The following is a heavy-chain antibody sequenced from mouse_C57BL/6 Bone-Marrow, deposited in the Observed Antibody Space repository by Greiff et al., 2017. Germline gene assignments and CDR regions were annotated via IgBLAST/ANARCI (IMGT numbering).Heavy chain of an antibody. V-gene: IGHV1-54*01. CDR1: GYAFTNYL. Sequence: QVQLQQSGAELVRPGTSVKVSCKASGYAFTNYLIEGVKQRPGQGLELIGVINPGSGGTNYNEKFKGKATLTADKSSSTAYMQLSSLTSEDSAVYFCARDSNYSGYFDYWGQGTTLTVSS. CDR3: ARDSNYSGYFDY. J-gene: IGHJ2*01. CDR2: INPGSGGT. D-gene: IGHD2-5*01.